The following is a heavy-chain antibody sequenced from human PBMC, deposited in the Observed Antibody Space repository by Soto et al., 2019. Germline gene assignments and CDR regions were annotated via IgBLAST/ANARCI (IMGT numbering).Heavy chain of an antibody. V-gene: IGHV4-59*01. CDR3: ARGYTDFVD. CDR1: GVSISSYY. D-gene: IGHD3-16*02. CDR2: ISHSGDT. Sequence: QVQLQEAGPGLVRPSETLSLTCSVSGVSISSYYWSWIRQPPGMGLEWIGYISHSGDTNSNPSLTRRVSISVDSSKNQFSLKVTSVTAADTAVYYCARGYTDFVDWGQGTLVTVSS. J-gene: IGHJ4*02.